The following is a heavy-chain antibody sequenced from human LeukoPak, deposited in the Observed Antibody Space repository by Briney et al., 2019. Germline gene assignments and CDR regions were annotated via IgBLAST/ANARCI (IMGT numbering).Heavy chain of an antibody. CDR1: GFTFDDYA. D-gene: IGHD4-17*01. CDR3: AKDIGDYGAFDI. J-gene: IGHJ3*02. V-gene: IGHV3-9*01. CDR2: ISWNSGSI. Sequence: GGSLRLSCAASGFTFDDYAMHWVRQAPGKGLEGVSGISWNSGSIGYADSVKGRFTISRDNAKNSLYLQMNSLRAEDTALYYCAKDIGDYGAFDIWGQGTMVTVSS.